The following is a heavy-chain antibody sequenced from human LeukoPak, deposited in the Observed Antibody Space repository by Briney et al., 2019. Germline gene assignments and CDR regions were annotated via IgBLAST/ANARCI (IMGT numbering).Heavy chain of an antibody. Sequence: GRSLRLSCAASGFTFSSYGMHWVRQAPGKGLEWVAVISYDGSNKYYADSVKGRFTISRDNSKNTLYLQMNSLRAEDTAVYYCAKDPHGFEEYSYFDYWGQGTLVTVSS. CDR2: ISYDGSNK. CDR3: AKDPHGFEEYSYFDY. J-gene: IGHJ4*02. V-gene: IGHV3-30*18. D-gene: IGHD3-10*01. CDR1: GFTFSSYG.